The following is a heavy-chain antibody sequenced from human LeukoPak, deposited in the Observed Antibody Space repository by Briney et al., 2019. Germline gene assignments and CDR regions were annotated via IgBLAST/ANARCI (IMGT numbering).Heavy chain of an antibody. CDR1: GFTFSSYS. Sequence: GGSLRLSCAASGFTFSSYSMNWVRQAPGKGLEWVSSISSSSSYIYYADSVKGRFTISRDNAKNSLYLQMNSLRAEDTAVYYCARESGGYAFDIWGPGTMVTVSS. CDR3: ARESGGYAFDI. CDR2: ISSSSSYI. V-gene: IGHV3-21*01. J-gene: IGHJ3*02.